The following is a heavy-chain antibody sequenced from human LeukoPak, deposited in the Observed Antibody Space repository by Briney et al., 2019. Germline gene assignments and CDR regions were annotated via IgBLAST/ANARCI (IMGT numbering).Heavy chain of an antibody. J-gene: IGHJ5*02. V-gene: IGHV4-59*01. CDR1: GGSISSYY. CDR3: ARDRRNPAAGTWFDP. D-gene: IGHD6-13*01. CDR2: IYYSGST. Sequence: PSETLSLTCTVSGGSISSYYWSWIRQPPGKGLEWIGYIYYSGSTNYNPSLKSRVTISVDTSKNQLSLKLSSVTAADTAVYYCARDRRNPAAGTWFDPWGQGTLVTVSS.